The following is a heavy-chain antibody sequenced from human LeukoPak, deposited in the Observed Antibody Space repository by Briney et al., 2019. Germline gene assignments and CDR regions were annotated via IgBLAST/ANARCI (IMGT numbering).Heavy chain of an antibody. CDR3: ARGSDYDILTGYWYYFDY. J-gene: IGHJ4*02. CDR2: TYYRSKWYN. Sequence: SQTLSLTCAISGDSVSSNSAGWDWIRQSPSRGIEWLGRTYYRSKWYNYYAVSVKSRITINPDTSKNQFPLQLNSVTPEDTAVYYCARGSDYDILTGYWYYFDYWGQGTLVTVSS. V-gene: IGHV6-1*01. CDR1: GDSVSSNSAG. D-gene: IGHD3-9*01.